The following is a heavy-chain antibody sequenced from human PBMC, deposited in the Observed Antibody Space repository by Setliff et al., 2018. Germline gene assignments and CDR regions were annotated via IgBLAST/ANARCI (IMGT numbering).Heavy chain of an antibody. Sequence: SETLSLTCTVYGVSLSDYYWGWVRQSPGKGLDWIGEINHSGNTNYDPSLEGRISISVDTSKSQFSLNLTSVTAADTAIYFCARAVDSSGYFPFWYFDLWGRGTLVTVSS. V-gene: IGHV4-34*10. CDR2: INHSGNT. D-gene: IGHD3-22*01. CDR1: GVSLSDYY. J-gene: IGHJ2*01. CDR3: ARAVDSSGYFPFWYFDL.